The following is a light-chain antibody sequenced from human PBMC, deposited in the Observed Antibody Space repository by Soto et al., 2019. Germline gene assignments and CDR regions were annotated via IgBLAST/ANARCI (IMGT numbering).Light chain of an antibody. CDR3: LQAHYSPLT. CDR1: QGIRND. CDR2: AAS. Sequence: AIEMTQSPYSLSASVGDRVTITCRASQGIRNDLGWYQQKPGKAPKLLIYAASSLQSGVPSRFSGSGSGTDFSLTISSLQPEDFAPYYCLQAHYSPLTFGQGTMVDIK. J-gene: IGKJ1*01. V-gene: IGKV1-6*01.